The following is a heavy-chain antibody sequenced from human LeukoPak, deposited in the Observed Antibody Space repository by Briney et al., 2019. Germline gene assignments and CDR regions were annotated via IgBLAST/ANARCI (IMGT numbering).Heavy chain of an antibody. Sequence: GESLKISCKGSGYSFTSYWIGWVRQMPGKGLEWMGIIYPGDSDTRYSPSFQGRVTISADKSISTAYLQWSSLKASDTGMYYCARLECSSTTCPFAYWGQGTLVTVAS. V-gene: IGHV5-51*01. CDR3: ARLECSSTTCPFAY. CDR2: IYPGDSDT. D-gene: IGHD2-2*01. J-gene: IGHJ4*02. CDR1: GYSFTSYW.